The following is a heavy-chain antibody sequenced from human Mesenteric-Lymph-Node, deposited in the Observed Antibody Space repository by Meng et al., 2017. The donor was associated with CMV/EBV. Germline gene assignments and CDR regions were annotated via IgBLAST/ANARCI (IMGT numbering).Heavy chain of an antibody. CDR3: ARGIGILRYFDWLSSPYYFDY. D-gene: IGHD3-9*01. CDR1: GYY. CDR2: INHSGST. Sequence: GYYWRWIRQPPGKGLEWIGEINHSGSTNYNPSLKSRVTISVDTSKNQFSLKLSSVTAADTAVYYCARGIGILRYFDWLSSPYYFDYWGQGTLVTVSS. J-gene: IGHJ4*02. V-gene: IGHV4-34*01.